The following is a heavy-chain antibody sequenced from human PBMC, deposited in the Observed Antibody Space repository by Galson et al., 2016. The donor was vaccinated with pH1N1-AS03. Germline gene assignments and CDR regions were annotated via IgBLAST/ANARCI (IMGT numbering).Heavy chain of an antibody. CDR2: IYYSGST. D-gene: IGHD1-14*01. CDR3: ASRRNALHTLTYYYSGMDV. CDR1: GGSISSSNYY. J-gene: IGHJ6*02. Sequence: LTCTVSGGSISSSNYYWGWIRQPPGKGLEWIGTIYYSGSTYYNPSLKSRVSISVDTSKNQFSLKLSSVTAADTAVYYCASRRNALHTLTYYYSGMDVWGQGTTVTVSS. V-gene: IGHV4-39*01.